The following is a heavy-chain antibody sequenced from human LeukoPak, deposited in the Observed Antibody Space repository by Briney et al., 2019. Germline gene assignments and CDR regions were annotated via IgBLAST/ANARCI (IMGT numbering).Heavy chain of an antibody. CDR2: IYHSGST. V-gene: IGHV4-4*02. CDR1: GGSISGYY. D-gene: IGHD3-22*01. Sequence: SETLSLTCTVSGGSISGYYWSWVRQPPGKGLEWIGEIYHSGSTNYNPSLKSRVTISVDKSKNQFSLKLSSVTAADTAVYYCAAVAYYYDSSGYLYYFDYWGQGTLVTVSS. J-gene: IGHJ4*02. CDR3: AAVAYYYDSSGYLYYFDY.